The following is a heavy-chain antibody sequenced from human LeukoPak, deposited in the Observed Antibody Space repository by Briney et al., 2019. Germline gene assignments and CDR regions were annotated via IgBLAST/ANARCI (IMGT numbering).Heavy chain of an antibody. CDR1: GFTFSTYF. D-gene: IGHD3-10*02. Sequence: PGGSLRLSCAASGFTFSTYFIHWVRQGPGKGLVWVSRIGSDDSSASSADSVKGRFTISRDKAKNTVLLQMYSLRAEDTAIYYCALSYDYVHPDALDIWGQGTMVTVSS. CDR3: ALSYDYVHPDALDI. V-gene: IGHV3-74*01. CDR2: IGSDDSSA. J-gene: IGHJ3*02.